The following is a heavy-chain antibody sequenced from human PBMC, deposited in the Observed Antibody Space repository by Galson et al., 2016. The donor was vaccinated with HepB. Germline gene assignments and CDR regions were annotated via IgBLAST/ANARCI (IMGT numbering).Heavy chain of an antibody. CDR2: IIPISVTT. J-gene: IGHJ3*01. Sequence: SVKVSCKASGGTSSSHTISWVRQAPGQGLEWMGGIIPISVTTKYAQKFQGRVTISADESTTTAYMELSSLRSEDTAGYYCARVGGYVWGSYRSPRAFDVWGQGTMVTVSS. CDR3: ARVGGYVWGSYRSPRAFDV. CDR1: GGTSSSHT. V-gene: IGHV1-69*13. D-gene: IGHD3-16*02.